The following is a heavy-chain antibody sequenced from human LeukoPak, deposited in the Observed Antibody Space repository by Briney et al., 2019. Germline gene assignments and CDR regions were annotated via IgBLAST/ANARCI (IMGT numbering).Heavy chain of an antibody. CDR2: IYSGGST. Sequence: PGGSLSLFCGASGFPVGRNYMSWVRQAPARGLEGVSVIYSGGSTYYADSVKGRFTISRDNSKNTLYLQMNSLRAEDPAVSYCARDRRWLQSKASRYYMDVWGKGTTVTVSS. CDR1: GFPVGRNY. V-gene: IGHV3-53*05. J-gene: IGHJ6*03. D-gene: IGHD5-24*01. CDR3: ARDRRWLQSKASRYYMDV.